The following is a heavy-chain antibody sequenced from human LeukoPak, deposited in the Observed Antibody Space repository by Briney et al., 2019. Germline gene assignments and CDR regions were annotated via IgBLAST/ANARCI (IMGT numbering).Heavy chain of an antibody. CDR3: ARSLYSGYEHRDY. CDR1: GFTFSSYS. CDR2: ISSSSSYI. V-gene: IGHV3-21*01. D-gene: IGHD5-12*01. J-gene: IGHJ4*02. Sequence: PGGSLRLSCAASGFTFSSYSMNWVRQAPGKGLEWVSSISSSSSYIYYADSVKGRFTISRDNAKNSLYLQMNSLGAEDTAVYYCARSLYSGYEHRDYWGQGTLVTVSS.